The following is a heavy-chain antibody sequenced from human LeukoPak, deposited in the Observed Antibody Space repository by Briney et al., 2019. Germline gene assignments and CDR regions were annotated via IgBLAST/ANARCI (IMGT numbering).Heavy chain of an antibody. CDR1: RFSFSTYS. Sequence: GGSLRLSCAASRFSFSTYSMNWVRQAPGKGLEWVSSISSSSTYIYHADSVKGRFTISRDNAKNSLYLQMNSLRAEDTAVYYCARVGSAAIFYWGQGTPVTVSS. D-gene: IGHD2-2*01. CDR2: ISSSSTYI. J-gene: IGHJ4*02. V-gene: IGHV3-21*01. CDR3: ARVGSAAIFY.